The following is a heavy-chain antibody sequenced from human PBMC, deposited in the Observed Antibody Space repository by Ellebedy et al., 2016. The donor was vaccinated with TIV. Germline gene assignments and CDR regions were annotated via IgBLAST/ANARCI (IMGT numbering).Heavy chain of an antibody. CDR3: ARVSAGTAHFDY. J-gene: IGHJ4*02. CDR1: GGSIRSSTYY. Sequence: MPSETLSLTCTVSGGSIRSSTYYWGWIRQPPGKGLEWIGSIYYSGSTYYNPSLKSRVTISVDTSKNQFSLKLSSVTAADTAVYYCARVSAGTAHFDYWGQGTLVTVSS. D-gene: IGHD6-13*01. V-gene: IGHV4-39*07. CDR2: IYYSGST.